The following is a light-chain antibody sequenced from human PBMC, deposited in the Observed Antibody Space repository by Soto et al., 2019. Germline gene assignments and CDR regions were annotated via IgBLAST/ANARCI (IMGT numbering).Light chain of an antibody. Sequence: QSVLTPPATVSGSPGQSTTISCTETSSDVGGYNYVSWYQQHPGKAPKLMIYDVSNRPSGVSNRFSGSKSGNTASLTISGLQAEDEADYYCSSYTSSSTYAFGTGTKVTVL. CDR2: DVS. J-gene: IGLJ1*01. V-gene: IGLV2-14*01. CDR1: SSDVGGYNY. CDR3: SSYTSSSTYA.